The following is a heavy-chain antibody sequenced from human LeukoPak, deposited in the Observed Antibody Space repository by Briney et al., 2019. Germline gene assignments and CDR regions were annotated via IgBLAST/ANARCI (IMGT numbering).Heavy chain of an antibody. Sequence: GGSLRLSCAASGFTFSSYSMNWVRQAPGKGLEWVSSISSSGSYIYYADSVEGRFTISRDNAKNSLYLQMNSLRAEDTAVYYCARDCCGEWCYFDYWGQGILVTVSS. D-gene: IGHD3-10*01. CDR1: GFTFSSYS. J-gene: IGHJ4*02. V-gene: IGHV3-21*01. CDR2: ISSSGSYI. CDR3: ARDCCGEWCYFDY.